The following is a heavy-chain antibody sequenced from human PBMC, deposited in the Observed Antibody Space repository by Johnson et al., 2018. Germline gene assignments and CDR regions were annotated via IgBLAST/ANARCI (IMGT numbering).Heavy chain of an antibody. CDR1: GFTFSNYA. D-gene: IGHD1-26*01. Sequence: VQLQESGGGLVQPGGSLRLSCTASGFTFSNYAMCWVRQAPGKGLEWVAAVGSMTYYATAVTGRFNISSDNSNNTVFLQMNRLRDEDTAVYYCAKDREPRVLLFGMDVWGQGTTVTVSS. V-gene: IGHV3-23*01. CDR2: VGSMT. J-gene: IGHJ6*02. CDR3: AKDREPRVLLFGMDV.